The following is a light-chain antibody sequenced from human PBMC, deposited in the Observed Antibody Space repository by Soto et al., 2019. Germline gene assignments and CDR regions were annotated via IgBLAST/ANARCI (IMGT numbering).Light chain of an antibody. CDR3: QQYDNSIT. Sequence: EIVLTQSPDTVSLSPGETATLSCRASQSVNSNYLAWYQQKPGQAPRLLIYGASSRATGIPDRFSGSGSGKDFSLTNSRLEPEDFAVFYCQQYDNSITFGQGTRLEIE. CDR1: QSVNSNY. V-gene: IGKV3-20*01. CDR2: GAS. J-gene: IGKJ5*01.